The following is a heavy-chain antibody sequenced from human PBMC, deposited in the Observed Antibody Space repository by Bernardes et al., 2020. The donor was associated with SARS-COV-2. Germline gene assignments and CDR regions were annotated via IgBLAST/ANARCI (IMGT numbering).Heavy chain of an antibody. CDR3: ARAPPEAVAGMGLFDY. J-gene: IGHJ4*02. Sequence: SETLSRTCTVSGASISSSTYYWGWIRQPTGKGLEWIGTIYYTGSTYYNPSLKSRVTISVDTSKNQFSLKLISVTAADTAVFYCARAPPEAVAGMGLFDYWGQGTLVTVSS. CDR1: GASISSSTYY. V-gene: IGHV4-39*01. CDR2: IYYTGST. D-gene: IGHD6-19*01.